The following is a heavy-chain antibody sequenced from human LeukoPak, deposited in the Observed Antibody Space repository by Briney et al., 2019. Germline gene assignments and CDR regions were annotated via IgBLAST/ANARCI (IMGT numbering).Heavy chain of an antibody. D-gene: IGHD1-26*01. J-gene: IGHJ4*02. V-gene: IGHV3-7*01. CDR3: ASHSTFVGGATESIDY. CDR1: GFTFSLYW. CDR2: IKQDGSEK. Sequence: GSLRLSCAASGFTFSLYWMNWVRRAPGKGLEWVANIKQDGSEKNYVDSVKGRFTISRDNAKNTLYLQMNSLRAEDTAVYYCASHSTFVGGATESIDYWGQGTLVTVSS.